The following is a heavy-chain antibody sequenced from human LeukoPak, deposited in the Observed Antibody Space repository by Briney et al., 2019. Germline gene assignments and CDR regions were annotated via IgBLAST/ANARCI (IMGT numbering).Heavy chain of an antibody. J-gene: IGHJ4*02. Sequence: SETLSLTCIVSGGSISSGAYYWSWIRQYPGKGLEWIGYFYYSGSTYYNPSLKSRVTISVDTSENQFSLELTSVTAADTAVYYCARDLGDGYLANDYWGQGTLVTVSS. CDR3: ARDLGDGYLANDY. CDR1: GGSISSGAYY. CDR2: FYYSGST. D-gene: IGHD5-24*01. V-gene: IGHV4-31*03.